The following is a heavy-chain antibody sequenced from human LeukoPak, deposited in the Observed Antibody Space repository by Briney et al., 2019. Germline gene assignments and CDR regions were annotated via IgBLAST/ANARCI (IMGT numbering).Heavy chain of an antibody. D-gene: IGHD3-22*01. J-gene: IGHJ6*03. CDR1: GGSISDYY. Sequence: SETLSLTCTVSGGSISDYYWGWIRQPPGKGLEWIGSIYYSGSTYYNPSLKSRVTISVDTSKNQFSLKLSSVTAADTAVYYCARRALRKQYYYDSSGYYYPYYYYYMDVWGKGTTVTVSS. CDR2: IYYSGST. CDR3: ARRALRKQYYYDSSGYYYPYYYYYMDV. V-gene: IGHV4-39*01.